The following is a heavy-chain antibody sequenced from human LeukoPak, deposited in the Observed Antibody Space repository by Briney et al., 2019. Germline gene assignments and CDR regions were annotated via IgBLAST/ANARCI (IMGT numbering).Heavy chain of an antibody. CDR1: GGSISSGGYY. CDR3: AREVVVPAAMHWFDP. V-gene: IGHV4-31*03. J-gene: IGHJ5*02. CDR2: IYYSGST. Sequence: SETLSLTCTVSGGSISSGGYYWSWIRQHPGKGLEWIGYIYYSGSTYYNPSLKSRVTISVDTSKNQFSLKLSSVTAADTAVYYCAREVVVPAAMHWFDPWGQGTLVTVSS. D-gene: IGHD2-2*01.